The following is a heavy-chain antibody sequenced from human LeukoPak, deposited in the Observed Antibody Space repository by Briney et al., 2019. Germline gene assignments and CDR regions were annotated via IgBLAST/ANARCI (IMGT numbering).Heavy chain of an antibody. J-gene: IGHJ3*02. CDR3: AREGSVSYQVVPDRTDAFDI. V-gene: IGHV4-34*01. Sequence: PSETLSLTCGVYGGSFSGYYWNWIRQPPGKGLEWIGDINHSGSTNYNPSLKSRVTISVDTSKKQFSLKLGSVTAADTAVYYCAREGSVSYQVVPDRTDAFDIWGQGTMVTVSS. CDR1: GGSFSGYY. D-gene: IGHD3-10*01. CDR2: INHSGST.